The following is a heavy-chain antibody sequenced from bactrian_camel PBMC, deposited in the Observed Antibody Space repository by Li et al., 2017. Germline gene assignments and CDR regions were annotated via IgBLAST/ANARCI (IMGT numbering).Heavy chain of an antibody. CDR1: EDLFKRNC. CDR2: IWGDGAM. V-gene: IGHV3S53*01. CDR3: AADSSHSSTRRAVLLVSTFKC. Sequence: HVQLVESGGESVQPGGSLTLSCVVSEDLFKRNCIAWFRQVPGKEREGVATIWGDGAMVYANSAKGRFTISKDNAQNTLYLQMNSIKPEDTGTYYCAADSSHSSTRRAVLLVSTFKCWGQGTQVTVS. J-gene: IGHJ4*01. D-gene: IGHD1*01.